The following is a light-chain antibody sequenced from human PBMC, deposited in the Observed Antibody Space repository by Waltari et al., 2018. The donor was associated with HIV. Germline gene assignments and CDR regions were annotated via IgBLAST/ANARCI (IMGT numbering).Light chain of an antibody. J-gene: IGLJ3*02. CDR1: KSNIGDNY. CDR3: ATWDDSLNGWA. Sequence: QSVMTQPPSASGTPGQGVTISCSGSKSNIGDNYVYWYQQLPGKAPKLLIETNNRRLAGVPDRFSGSKSGTSSSLAMRGLRSDDEADYYCATWDDSLNGWAFGGGTKLTVL. V-gene: IGLV1-47*01. CDR2: TNN.